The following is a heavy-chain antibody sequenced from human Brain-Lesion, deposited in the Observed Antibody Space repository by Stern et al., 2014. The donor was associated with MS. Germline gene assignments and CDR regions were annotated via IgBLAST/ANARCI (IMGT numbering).Heavy chain of an antibody. Sequence: QVQLLQPGAEVKKPEASVKVSCKVSGYTLTELSMHWVRQAPGKGLEWMGGFDPEDGETIYAQKFQGRVTMTEDTSTDTAYMELSSLRSEDTAVYYCATDRDDFRSGYSAPTKGYGLDVWGQGTTVTVTS. CDR1: GYTLTELS. D-gene: IGHD3-3*01. CDR3: ATDRDDFRSGYSAPTKGYGLDV. J-gene: IGHJ6*02. V-gene: IGHV1-24*01. CDR2: FDPEDGET.